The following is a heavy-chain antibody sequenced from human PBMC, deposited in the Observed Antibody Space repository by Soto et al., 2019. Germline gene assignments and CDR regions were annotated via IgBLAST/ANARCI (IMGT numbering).Heavy chain of an antibody. Sequence: QVQLQESGPGLVKPSQTLSLTCTVSGGSISNGDYYWGWIRQPPGKGLEWIGNIYHSGSTYYYPSLKSRVIISVDTSKNQFALKLSSVTAADTAVYYCARYSGSDFHFDYWGQGTLVTVSS. V-gene: IGHV4-30-4*08. CDR1: GGSISNGDYY. CDR2: IYHSGST. J-gene: IGHJ4*02. D-gene: IGHD1-26*01. CDR3: ARYSGSDFHFDY.